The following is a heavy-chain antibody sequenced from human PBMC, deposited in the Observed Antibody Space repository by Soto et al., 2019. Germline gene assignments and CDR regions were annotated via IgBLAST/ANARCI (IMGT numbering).Heavy chain of an antibody. D-gene: IGHD3-10*01. CDR3: SRENWFQDY. J-gene: IGHJ4*02. CDR1: GFTFDDYA. CDR2: ISWNSGSI. Sequence: GGSLRLSCAASGFTFDDYAMHWVRQAPGKGLEWVSGISWNSGSIGYADSVKGRFTISRDNAKNSVYLQMNSLRAGDTALYYCSRENWFQDYWGQGTLVTVSS. V-gene: IGHV3-9*01.